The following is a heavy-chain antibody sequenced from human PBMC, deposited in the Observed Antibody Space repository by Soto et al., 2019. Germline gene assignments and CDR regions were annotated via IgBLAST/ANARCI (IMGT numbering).Heavy chain of an antibody. Sequence: ASVKVSCKASGYTFTSYGISWVRQAPGQGLEWMGWISAYNGNTNYAQKLQGRVTMTTDTSTSTAYMELRSLRSDDTAVYYCARGSKLVYRSQGPAEFDYWGQGTLVTVSS. V-gene: IGHV1-18*01. CDR3: ARGSKLVYRSQGPAEFDY. CDR2: ISAYNGNT. CDR1: GYTFTSYG. D-gene: IGHD2-8*01. J-gene: IGHJ4*02.